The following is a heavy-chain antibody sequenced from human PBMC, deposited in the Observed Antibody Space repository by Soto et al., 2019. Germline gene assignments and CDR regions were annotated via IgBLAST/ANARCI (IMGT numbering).Heavy chain of an antibody. D-gene: IGHD7-27*01. CDR2: IIPLFGTT. CDR3: SRRGELGCLMAFGS. CDR1: GGTFNTYG. J-gene: IGHJ4*02. Sequence: QVHLVQSGAEVKKPGSSVKVSCRASGGTFNTYGFNWVRQAPGQGLEWMGGIIPLFGTTTYAQNFQGRVTITADPSTTTGYMEKNGLTSEDTGVYFCSRRGELGCLMAFGSRGQGTLVTVSS. V-gene: IGHV1-69*01.